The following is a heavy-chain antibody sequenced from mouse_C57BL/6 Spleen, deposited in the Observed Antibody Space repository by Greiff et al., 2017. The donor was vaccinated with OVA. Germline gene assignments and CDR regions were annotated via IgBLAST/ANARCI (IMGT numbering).Heavy chain of an antibody. V-gene: IGHV1-72*01. Sequence: QVQLKQPGAELVKPGASVKLSCKASGYTFPSYWMHWVKQRPGRGLEWIGRIDPNSGGTKYNEKFQSKATLTVDKPSSTAYMQLSSLTSEDSAVYYCARPGYSNYEYYYAMDYWGQGTSVTVSS. CDR3: ARPGYSNYEYYYAMDY. J-gene: IGHJ4*01. CDR2: IDPNSGGT. D-gene: IGHD2-5*01. CDR1: GYTFPSYW.